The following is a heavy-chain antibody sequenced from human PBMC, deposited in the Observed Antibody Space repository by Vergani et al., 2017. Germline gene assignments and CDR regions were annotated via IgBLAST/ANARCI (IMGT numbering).Heavy chain of an antibody. Sequence: QLQLQESGPGLVKPSETLSLTCTVSGGSISSSSYYWGWIRHPPGKGLEWIGSIYYSGSTYYNPSLTSLVTISVDTSKNQFSLKLSSVTDADTAVYYCARLRANYDDSSGYSDYWGQGTLVTVSS. CDR3: ARLRANYDDSSGYSDY. J-gene: IGHJ4*02. CDR1: GGSISSSSYY. D-gene: IGHD3-22*01. CDR2: IYYSGST. V-gene: IGHV4-39*01.